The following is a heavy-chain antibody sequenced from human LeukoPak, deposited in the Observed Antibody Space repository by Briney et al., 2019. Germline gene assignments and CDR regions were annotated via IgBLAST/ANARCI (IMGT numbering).Heavy chain of an antibody. D-gene: IGHD5-24*01. CDR2: ISSGGDA. CDR3: AKEMAAIGVPVVDY. Sequence: GGSLRLSCAASGLTFSHYAMSWVRQAPGTGLEWVSGISSGGDAFYPDSVKGRFTISRDNSKNMVYLDMYGLRAADTAIYYCAKEMAAIGVPVVDYWGQGTLITVSS. V-gene: IGHV3-23*01. J-gene: IGHJ4*02. CDR1: GLTFSHYA.